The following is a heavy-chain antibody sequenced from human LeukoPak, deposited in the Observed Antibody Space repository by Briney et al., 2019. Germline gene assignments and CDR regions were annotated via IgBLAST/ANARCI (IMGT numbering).Heavy chain of an antibody. CDR3: ATYSSSWRLFDY. Sequence: PGGSLRLSCAASGFTFSSSGMDWVRQAPGKGLEWVAVIWYDGSKKYYTDSVKGRFTISRDNSKNTLYLQMNSLRAEDTAVYYCATYSSSWRLFDYWGQGTLVTVSS. V-gene: IGHV3-33*08. D-gene: IGHD6-13*01. CDR1: GFTFSSSG. J-gene: IGHJ4*02. CDR2: IWYDGSKK.